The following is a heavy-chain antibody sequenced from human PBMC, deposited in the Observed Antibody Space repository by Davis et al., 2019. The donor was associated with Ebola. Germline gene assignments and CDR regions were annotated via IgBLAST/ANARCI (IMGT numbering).Heavy chain of an antibody. D-gene: IGHD2-2*01. CDR1: GISLKSCA. J-gene: IGHJ4*02. V-gene: IGHV3-23*01. CDR3: VQGTTSCHV. Sequence: PGGSLRLSCVVSGISLKSCAMSWVRQPAGKGLECVAAISMRGDSTDYADSVKGRFTISRDNSNNMLYLQMNNLRVEDTALYYCVQGTTSCHVWGQGTLVTVSS. CDR2: ISMRGDST.